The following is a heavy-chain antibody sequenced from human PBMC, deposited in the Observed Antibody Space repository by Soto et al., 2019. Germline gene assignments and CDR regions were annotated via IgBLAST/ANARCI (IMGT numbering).Heavy chain of an antibody. CDR2: IYYSGST. CDR1: GGSISSGGYY. V-gene: IGHV4-31*03. J-gene: IGHJ4*02. D-gene: IGHD6-6*01. Sequence: QVQLQYSGPGLVKPSHTLSLTCTVSGGSISSGGYYWSWIRQHPGKGLEWIGYIYYSGSTYYNPSLKSRVTISVDTSKNHFSLKLSSVTAADTDVYYCSSEGGIEYSSYRCQGALVTVSS. CDR3: SSEGGIEYSSY.